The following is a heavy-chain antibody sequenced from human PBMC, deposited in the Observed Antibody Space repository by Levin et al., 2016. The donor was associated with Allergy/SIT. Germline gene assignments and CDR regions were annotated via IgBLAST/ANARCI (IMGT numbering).Heavy chain of an antibody. J-gene: IGHJ6*02. CDR3: ARDLPLDTAMVMKGYYYYYGMDV. D-gene: IGHD5-18*01. CDR1: GYTFTGYY. CDR2: INPNSGGT. Sequence: ASVKVSCKASGYTFTGYYMHWVRQAPGQGLEWMGWINPNSGGTNYAQKFQGRVTMTRDTSISTAYMELSRLRSDDTAVYYCARDLPLDTAMVMKGYYYYYGMDVWGQGTTVTVSS. V-gene: IGHV1-2*02.